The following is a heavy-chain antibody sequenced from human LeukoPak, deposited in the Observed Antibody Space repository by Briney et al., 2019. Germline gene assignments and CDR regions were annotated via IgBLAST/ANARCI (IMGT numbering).Heavy chain of an antibody. CDR1: GFTFSSYG. J-gene: IGHJ4*02. Sequence: GGSLRLSCAASGFTFSSYGMHWVRQAPGKGLEWVAFIRYDGSNKYYADSVKGRFTISRDNSKNTLYLQMNSLRAEDTAVYYCAKGPRVGTLNFDYWGQGTLVTVSS. D-gene: IGHD1-26*01. CDR2: IRYDGSNK. V-gene: IGHV3-30*02. CDR3: AKGPRVGTLNFDY.